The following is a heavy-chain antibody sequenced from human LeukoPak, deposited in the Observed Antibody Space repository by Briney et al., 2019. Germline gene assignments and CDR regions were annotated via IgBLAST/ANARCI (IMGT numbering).Heavy chain of an antibody. CDR2: IYYSGST. Sequence: NPSEALSLTCTVSGGSISSYYWSWIRQPPGKGLEWIGYIYYSGSTNYNPSLKSRVTISVDTSKNQFSLKLSSVTAADTAVYYCARRSSSLDYWGQGTLVTVSS. CDR3: ARRSSSLDY. V-gene: IGHV4-59*08. J-gene: IGHJ4*02. D-gene: IGHD6-6*01. CDR1: GGSISSYY.